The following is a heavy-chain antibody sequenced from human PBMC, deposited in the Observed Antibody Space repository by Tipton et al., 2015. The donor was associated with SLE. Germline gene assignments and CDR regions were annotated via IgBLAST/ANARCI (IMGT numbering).Heavy chain of an antibody. CDR3: ARREMSTITFDF. V-gene: IGHV3-30*03. CDR2: ISDDGSNK. Sequence: SLRLSCAASGITFSSYVMHWVRQAPGKGLAWVAVISDDGSNKYYADSVKGRFTVSRDSANKSQYLQMNSLRAEDTAVYYCARREMSTITFDFWGQGPLVTVSS. D-gene: IGHD5-24*01. CDR1: GITFSSYV. J-gene: IGHJ4*02.